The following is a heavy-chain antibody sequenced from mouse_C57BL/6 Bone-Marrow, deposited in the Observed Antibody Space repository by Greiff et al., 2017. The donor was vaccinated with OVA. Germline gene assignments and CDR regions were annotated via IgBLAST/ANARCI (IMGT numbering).Heavy chain of an antibody. J-gene: IGHJ2*01. CDR1: GYTFTSYW. D-gene: IGHD2-13*01. CDR2: IDPSDSYT. Sequence: QVHVKQPGAELVKPGASVKLSCKASGYTFTSYWMQWVKQRPGQGLEWIGEIDPSDSYTNYNQKFKGKATLTVDTSSSTAYMQLSSLTSEDSAVYYCARDYTGFDYWGQGTTLTVSS. V-gene: IGHV1-50*01. CDR3: ARDYTGFDY.